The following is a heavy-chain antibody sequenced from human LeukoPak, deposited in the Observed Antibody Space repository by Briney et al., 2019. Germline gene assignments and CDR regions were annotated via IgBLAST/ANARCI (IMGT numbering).Heavy chain of an antibody. D-gene: IGHD3-9*01. CDR2: INPNSGGT. CDR1: GYTFTGYY. CDR3: ARNVLTGYYTPGWFDP. J-gene: IGHJ5*02. Sequence: ASVKVSCKASGYTFTGYYMHWVRQAPGQGLEWMGWINPNSGGTNYAQKFQGSVTMTRDTSISTAYMELSRLRSDDTAVYYCARNVLTGYYTPGWFDPWGQGTLVTVSS. V-gene: IGHV1-2*02.